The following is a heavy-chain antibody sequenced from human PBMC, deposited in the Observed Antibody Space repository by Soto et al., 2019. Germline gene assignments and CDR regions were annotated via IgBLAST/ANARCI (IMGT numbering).Heavy chain of an antibody. Sequence: EVQLLESGGGLIQPGGSLRVSCAASGFIFNTYALSWVHQAPGKGLEWVSFISSSGGTSYTDSVKGRFTISRDNFKNTLYLQMNSLRAEDTAVYYCATCLRTTSCAIDYWGQGTLVTVSS. CDR2: ISSSGGT. CDR1: GFIFNTYA. V-gene: IGHV3-23*01. J-gene: IGHJ4*02. CDR3: ATCLRTTSCAIDY. D-gene: IGHD1-1*01.